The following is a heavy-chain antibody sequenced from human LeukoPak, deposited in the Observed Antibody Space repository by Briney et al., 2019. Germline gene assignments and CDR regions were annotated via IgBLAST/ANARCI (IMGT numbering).Heavy chain of an antibody. Sequence: GGSLRLSCAASGLTFNSYWMHWVRQVAGKGLVWVARINGDASNTTYADSVKGRFTISRDNAKNTLYLQMNSLRAEDTALYYCARDPWGIASSRLFDYWGQGTLVTVSS. CDR2: INGDASNT. V-gene: IGHV3-74*03. J-gene: IGHJ4*02. CDR1: GLTFNSYW. CDR3: ARDPWGIASSRLFDY. D-gene: IGHD6-13*01.